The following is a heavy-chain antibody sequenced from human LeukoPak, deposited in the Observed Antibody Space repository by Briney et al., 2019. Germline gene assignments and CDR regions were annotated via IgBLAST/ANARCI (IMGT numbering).Heavy chain of an antibody. J-gene: IGHJ4*02. CDR3: ARKGGSDVIAY. CDR1: GGSFIGYY. CDR2: INQSGGT. V-gene: IGHV4-34*01. Sequence: SGTLSLTCAVYGGSFIGYYWSGIRQPPGKGLEWIGEINQSGGTNYNPSLKSRVTISIDTSKNQFSLKLSSVTAADTAVYYCARKGGSDVIAYWGQGTLVTVSS. D-gene: IGHD2-15*01.